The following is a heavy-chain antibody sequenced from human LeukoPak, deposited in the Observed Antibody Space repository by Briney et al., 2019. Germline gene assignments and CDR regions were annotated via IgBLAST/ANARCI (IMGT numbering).Heavy chain of an antibody. CDR2: IYTSGST. V-gene: IGHV4-4*07. Sequence: SETLSLTCTVSGDSISSYYWSWIWQPAGEGLEWIGRIYTSGSTNYNPSLKSRVTMSVDTSKNQFSLKLNSVTAADTAVYYCARTRAQYSSSWYYYYFDYWGQGTLVTVSS. J-gene: IGHJ4*02. CDR3: ARTRAQYSSSWYYYYFDY. CDR1: GDSISSYY. D-gene: IGHD6-13*01.